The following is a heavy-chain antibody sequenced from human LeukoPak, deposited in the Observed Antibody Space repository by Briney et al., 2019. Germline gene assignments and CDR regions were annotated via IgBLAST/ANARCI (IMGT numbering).Heavy chain of an antibody. CDR2: VYHSGST. J-gene: IGHJ3*02. Sequence: PSETLSLTCAVSGYSISSGYYWDWIRQPPGKGLEWIGSVYHSGSTYYNPSLKSRVTISVDTSKNQFSLKLSSVTAADTAVYYCARDDPFDIWGQGTMVTVSS. V-gene: IGHV4-38-2*02. CDR1: GYSISSGYY. CDR3: ARDDPFDI.